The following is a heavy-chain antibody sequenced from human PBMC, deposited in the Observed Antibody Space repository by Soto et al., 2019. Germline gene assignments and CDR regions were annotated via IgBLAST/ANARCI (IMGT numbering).Heavy chain of an antibody. CDR1: GGSFSGYY. J-gene: IGHJ4*02. Sequence: QVQLQQWGAGLLKPSETLSLTCAVYGGSFSGYYWSWIRQPPGKGLEWIGELNHSGSTHYTPSLKSRVTISVDTSRNQFALKLSSVTAADTAVYYCARGDDYGDSQGLGYWGQGTLVTVSS. CDR3: ARGDDYGDSQGLGY. V-gene: IGHV4-34*01. CDR2: LNHSGST. D-gene: IGHD4-17*01.